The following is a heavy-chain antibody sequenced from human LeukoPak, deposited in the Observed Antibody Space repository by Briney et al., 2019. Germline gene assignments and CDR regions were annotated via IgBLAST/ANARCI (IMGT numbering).Heavy chain of an antibody. V-gene: IGHV4-59*01. D-gene: IGHD3-10*01. CDR2: IYYSGST. CDR1: GGSISSYY. Sequence: SETLSLTCTVSGGSISSYYWSWIRQPPGKGLEWIGYIYYSGSTNYNPSLKSRVTISVDTSKNQFSLKLSSVTAADTAVYYCARGVVRGVIVYYYYYMDVWGKGTTVTISS. J-gene: IGHJ6*03. CDR3: ARGVVRGVIVYYYYYMDV.